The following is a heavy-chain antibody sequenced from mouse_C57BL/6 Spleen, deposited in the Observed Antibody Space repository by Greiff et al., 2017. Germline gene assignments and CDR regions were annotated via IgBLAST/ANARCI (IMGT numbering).Heavy chain of an antibody. J-gene: IGHJ2*01. CDR2: INPSSGYT. CDR1: GYTFTSYW. V-gene: IGHV1-7*01. Sequence: VQVVESGAELAKPGASVKLSCKASGYTFTSYWMHWVKQRPGQGLEWIGYINPSSGYTKYNQKFKDKATLTADKASSTAYMQLSSLTYEDSAFYYCARSNYYGSFDYWGQGTTLTVSS. CDR3: ARSNYYGSFDY. D-gene: IGHD1-1*01.